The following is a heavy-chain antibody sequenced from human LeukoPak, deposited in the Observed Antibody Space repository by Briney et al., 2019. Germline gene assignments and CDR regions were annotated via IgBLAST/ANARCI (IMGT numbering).Heavy chain of an antibody. Sequence: SETLSLTCTVSGGSIRSSSYYWGWIRQPPGKGLEWIGSIYYSGSTYYNPSLKSRVTISVDTSKNQFSLKLSSVTAADTAVYYCAKDPRGYGYSGSYHWFDPWGQGTLVTVSS. D-gene: IGHD3-10*01. CDR3: AKDPRGYGYSGSYHWFDP. CDR2: IYYSGST. CDR1: GGSIRSSSYY. V-gene: IGHV4-39*07. J-gene: IGHJ5*02.